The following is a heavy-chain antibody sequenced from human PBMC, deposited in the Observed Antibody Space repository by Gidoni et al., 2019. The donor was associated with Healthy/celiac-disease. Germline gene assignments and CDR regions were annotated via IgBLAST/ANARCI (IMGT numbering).Heavy chain of an antibody. CDR3: ARVWIAVAGLGVDY. Sequence: QLQLQESGPGLVKPSETLSLTCTVSGGSISSSSYYWGWIRQPPGKGLEWIGSIYYSGSTYYNPSLKSRVTISVDTSKNQFSLKLSSVTAADTAVYYCARVWIAVAGLGVDYWGQGTLVTVSS. V-gene: IGHV4-39*07. CDR2: IYYSGST. J-gene: IGHJ4*02. D-gene: IGHD6-19*01. CDR1: GGSISSSSYY.